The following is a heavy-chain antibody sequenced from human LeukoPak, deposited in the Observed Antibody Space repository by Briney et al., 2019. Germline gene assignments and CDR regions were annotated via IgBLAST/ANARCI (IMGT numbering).Heavy chain of an antibody. CDR2: ISGSGGST. J-gene: IGHJ6*02. CDR1: GFTFSSYA. CDR3: AKDLRRSVHPPDMDV. Sequence: GGSLRLSCAASGFTFSSYAMSWVRQAPGKGLEWVPAISGSGGSTYYADSVKGRFTISRDNSKNTLYLQMNSLRAEDTAVYYCAKDLRRSVHPPDMDVWGQGTTVTVSS. D-gene: IGHD6-6*01. V-gene: IGHV3-23*01.